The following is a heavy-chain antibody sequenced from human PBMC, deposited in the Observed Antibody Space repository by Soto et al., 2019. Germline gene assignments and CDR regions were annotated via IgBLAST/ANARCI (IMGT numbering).Heavy chain of an antibody. Sequence: ASVKVSCKASGYTFTSYGICWVRQAPGQGLEWMGWISAYYGNRNYAQKLQGRVTKTPDPSTSTAYKEVRSLRSDDTAVYYCGRDLSATGTTQDFDYSGEGTLVTVSS. V-gene: IGHV1-18*01. D-gene: IGHD1-1*01. J-gene: IGHJ4*02. CDR3: GRDLSATGTTQDFDY. CDR2: ISAYYGNR. CDR1: GYTFTSYG.